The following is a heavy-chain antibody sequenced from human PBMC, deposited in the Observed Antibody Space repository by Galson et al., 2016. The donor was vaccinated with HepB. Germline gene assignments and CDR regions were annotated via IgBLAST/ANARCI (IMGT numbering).Heavy chain of an antibody. CDR3: VRRAVRGSGDIDYYGMDL. CDR2: LSKSGASN. D-gene: IGHD3-10*01. J-gene: IGHJ6*02. V-gene: IGHV3-21*06. CDR1: GFIFSEYR. Sequence: SLRLSCATSGFIFSEYRMNWVRQAPGKGLEWLSSLSKSGASNYYAPSVKGRFTISRDNDESALYLQMDHLGADDTAVYHCVRRAVRGSGDIDYYGMDLWGQGSTVTV.